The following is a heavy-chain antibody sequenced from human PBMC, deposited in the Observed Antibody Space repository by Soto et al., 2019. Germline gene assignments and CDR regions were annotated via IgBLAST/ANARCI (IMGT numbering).Heavy chain of an antibody. V-gene: IGHV3-11*01. Sequence: QVQLVESGGGLVKPGGSLRLSCAASGFTFSDYDMSWIRQAPGKGLEWVSFVSSSGTTIYYADSVKSRFTITRDNAKNSLYLEMNSLRAEDTAVYYCARMGPRAARPSYWGQGTLVTVSS. D-gene: IGHD6-6*01. J-gene: IGHJ4*02. CDR3: ARMGPRAARPSY. CDR1: GFTFSDYD. CDR2: VSSSGTTI.